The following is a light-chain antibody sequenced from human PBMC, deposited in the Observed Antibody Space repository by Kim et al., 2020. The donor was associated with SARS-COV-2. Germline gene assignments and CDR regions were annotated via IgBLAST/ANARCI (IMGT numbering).Light chain of an antibody. CDR3: QVWDRSSDHVV. Sequence: APWETARIMCGVNDIGSKGVTWYQERPGQAPLMVIYYNTDRPSGIPERVSGSFSGNTATLTISRVEAGDEADYYCQVWDRSSDHVVFGGGTQLTVL. CDR1: DIGSKG. J-gene: IGLJ2*01. V-gene: IGLV3-21*04. CDR2: YNT.